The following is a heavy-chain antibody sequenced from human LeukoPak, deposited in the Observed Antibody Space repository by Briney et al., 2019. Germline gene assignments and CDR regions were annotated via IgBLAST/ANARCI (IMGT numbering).Heavy chain of an antibody. CDR1: GYTFTSYY. J-gene: IGHJ5*02. V-gene: IGHV1-46*01. Sequence: GASVKVSCKASGYTFTSYYMHWVRQAPGQGLEWMGIINPSGGSTSYAQKFQGRVTMTRDTSTSTVYMELSSLRSEDTAVYYCATSLAAAHGWFDPWGQGTLVTVSS. D-gene: IGHD6-13*01. CDR3: ATSLAAAHGWFDP. CDR2: INPSGGST.